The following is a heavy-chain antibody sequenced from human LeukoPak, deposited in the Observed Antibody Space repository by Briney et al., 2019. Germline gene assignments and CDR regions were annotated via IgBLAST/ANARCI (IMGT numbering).Heavy chain of an antibody. CDR2: INPSGGST. V-gene: IGHV1-46*01. CDR1: GYTFTSYY. J-gene: IGHJ6*03. CDR3: ARAEQWRGTYYYMDV. D-gene: IGHD6-19*01. Sequence: GASVKVSCKASGYTFTSYYMHWVRQAPGQGLDWMGIINPSGGSTSYAQKFQGRVTMTRNTSISTAYMELSSLRSEDTAVYYCARAEQWRGTYYYMDVWGKGTTVTISS.